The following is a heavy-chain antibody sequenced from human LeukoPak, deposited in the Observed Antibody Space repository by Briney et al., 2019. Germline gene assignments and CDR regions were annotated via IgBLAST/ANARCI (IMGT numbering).Heavy chain of an antibody. CDR2: ISGSGGST. V-gene: IGHV3-23*01. J-gene: IGHJ4*02. Sequence: GGSLRLSCAASGFTFSSYAMSWVRQALGKGLEWVSAISGSGGSTYYADSVKGRFTISRDNSKNTLYLQMNSLRAEDTAVYYCAKDRPLRIQSIAVAVSDYWGQGTLVTVSS. D-gene: IGHD6-19*01. CDR1: GFTFSSYA. CDR3: AKDRPLRIQSIAVAVSDY.